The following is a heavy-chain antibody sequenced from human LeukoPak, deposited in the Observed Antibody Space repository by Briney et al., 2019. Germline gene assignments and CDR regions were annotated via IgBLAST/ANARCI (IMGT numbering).Heavy chain of an antibody. CDR3: AKSGSTSWYLDY. CDR2: ISYDGSNK. D-gene: IGHD6-13*01. Sequence: GGSLRLSCAASGFTFSSYGMHWVRQAPGKGLEWVAVISYDGSNKYYADSVKGRFTISRDNSKNTLYLQMNSLRAEDTAVYYCAKSGSTSWYLDYWGQGTLVTVSS. J-gene: IGHJ4*02. CDR1: GFTFSSYG. V-gene: IGHV3-30*18.